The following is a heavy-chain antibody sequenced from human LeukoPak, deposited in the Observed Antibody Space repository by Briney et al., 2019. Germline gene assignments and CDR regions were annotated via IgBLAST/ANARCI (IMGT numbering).Heavy chain of an antibody. J-gene: IGHJ4*02. Sequence: ASVKVSCKVSGYTLTELSMHWGRQAPGKGRGWMGGFDPEDGETIYAQKFQGRVTMTEITSTDSAYMELSSLRSEDTAVSYCATVRGTIFGVVTPSYYFDYWGQGTLVTVSS. CDR2: FDPEDGET. CDR1: GYTLTELS. D-gene: IGHD3-3*01. CDR3: ATVRGTIFGVVTPSYYFDY. V-gene: IGHV1-24*01.